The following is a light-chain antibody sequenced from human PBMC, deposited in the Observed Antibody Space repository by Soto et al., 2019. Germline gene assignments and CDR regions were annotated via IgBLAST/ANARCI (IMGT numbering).Light chain of an antibody. CDR3: QKYNSAPYT. J-gene: IGKJ2*01. Sequence: DIQMTQSPSSLSASVGDRVTITCRASQGISNYLAWYQQKPGKVPKLLIFAASTLQSGVPSRFSGSGSGTDFTLTISSLQPEDVATDFCQKYNSAPYTFGQGTKLEIK. CDR2: AAS. V-gene: IGKV1-27*01. CDR1: QGISNY.